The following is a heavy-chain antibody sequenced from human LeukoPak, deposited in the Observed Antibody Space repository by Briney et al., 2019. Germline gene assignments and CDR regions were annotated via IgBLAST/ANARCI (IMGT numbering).Heavy chain of an antibody. CDR1: GFTFSSYS. J-gene: IGHJ4*02. D-gene: IGHD3-22*01. V-gene: IGHV3-48*04. CDR2: ISSSSSTI. Sequence: GGSLRLSCAASGFTFSSYSMNWVRQAPGKGLELVSYISSSSSTIYYADSVKGRFTISRDNAKNSLYLQMNSLRAEDTAVYYCARDIYYDSSGYYGSVYWGQGTLVTVSS. CDR3: ARDIYYDSSGYYGSVY.